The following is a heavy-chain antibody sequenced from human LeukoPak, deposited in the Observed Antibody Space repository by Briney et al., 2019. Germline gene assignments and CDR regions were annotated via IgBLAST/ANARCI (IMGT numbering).Heavy chain of an antibody. CDR2: IYYSGST. V-gene: IGHV4-59*01. J-gene: IGHJ4*02. CDR3: ARALGGYYYDY. Sequence: SETLSLTCTVSGGSISSYYWSWIRQPPGKGLEWIGYIYYSGSTNYNPPLKSRVTISVDTSKNQFSLKLSSVTAADTAVYYCARALGGYYYDYWAREPWSPSPQ. D-gene: IGHD3-22*01. CDR1: GGSISSYY.